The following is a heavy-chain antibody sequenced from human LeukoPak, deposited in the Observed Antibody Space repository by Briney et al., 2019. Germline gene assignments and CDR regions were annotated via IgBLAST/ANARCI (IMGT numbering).Heavy chain of an antibody. CDR2: IRYDGSNK. CDR3: AKASSGYYDAFDI. CDR1: GFTFSSYG. V-gene: IGHV3-30*02. D-gene: IGHD3-22*01. J-gene: IGHJ3*02. Sequence: PGGSLRLSCAASGFTFSSYGMHWVRQAPGKGLEWVAFIRYDGSNKYYADSVKGRFTISRDNSKNTLYLQMNRLRAEDTAVYYCAKASSGYYDAFDIWGQGTMVTVSS.